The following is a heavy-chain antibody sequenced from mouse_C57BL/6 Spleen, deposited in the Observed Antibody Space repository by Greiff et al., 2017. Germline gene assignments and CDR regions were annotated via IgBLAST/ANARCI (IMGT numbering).Heavy chain of an antibody. CDR1: GYSITSGYY. D-gene: IGHD2-13*01. Sequence: EESGPGLVKPSQSLSLTCSVTGYSITSGYYWNWIRQFPGNKLEWMGYISYDGSNNYNPSLKNRISITRDTSKNQFFLKLNSVTTEDTATYYCARGLQGVAYWGQGTLVTVSA. V-gene: IGHV3-6*01. J-gene: IGHJ3*01. CDR2: ISYDGSN. CDR3: ARGLQGVAY.